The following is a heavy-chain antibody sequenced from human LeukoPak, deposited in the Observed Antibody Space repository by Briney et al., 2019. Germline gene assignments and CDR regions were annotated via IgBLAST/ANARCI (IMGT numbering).Heavy chain of an antibody. D-gene: IGHD3-22*01. CDR2: IYYRGST. V-gene: IGHV4-31*03. CDR3: ARDHYDSSGYLFDP. CDR1: GGSISSGGYY. J-gene: IGHJ5*02. Sequence: SETLSLTCTVSGGSISSGGYYWSWIRQHPGKGLEWIGYIYYRGSTYYNPSLKSRVTISVDTSKNQFSLKLSSVTAADTAVYYCARDHYDSSGYLFDPWGQGTLVTVSS.